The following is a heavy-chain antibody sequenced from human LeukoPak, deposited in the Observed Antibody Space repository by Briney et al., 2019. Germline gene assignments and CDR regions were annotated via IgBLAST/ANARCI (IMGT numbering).Heavy chain of an antibody. CDR2: ISYDGSNK. CDR3: AKDRHSSSWYDFDY. Sequence: GGSLRLSCAASGFTFSSYGMHWVRQPPGKGLAWVAVISYDGSNKYYADSVKGRFTISRDNSKNTLYLQMNSLRAEDTAVYYCAKDRHSSSWYDFDYWGQGTLVTVSS. D-gene: IGHD6-13*01. CDR1: GFTFSSYG. J-gene: IGHJ4*02. V-gene: IGHV3-30*18.